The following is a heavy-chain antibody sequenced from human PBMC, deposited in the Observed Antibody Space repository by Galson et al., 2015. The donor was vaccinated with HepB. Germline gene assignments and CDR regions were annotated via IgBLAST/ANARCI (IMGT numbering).Heavy chain of an antibody. CDR1: GFTFSSYW. Sequence: SLRLSCAASGFTFSSYWMSWVRQAPGKGLEWVADIKQDGSEKYYVDSVKGRFTISRDNAKNSLYLQMNSLRAEDTAVYYCARVGYCSSTSCPPIPYYYYYMDVWGKGTTVTVSS. V-gene: IGHV3-7*03. CDR3: ARVGYCSSTSCPPIPYYYYYMDV. CDR2: IKQDGSEK. D-gene: IGHD2-2*01. J-gene: IGHJ6*03.